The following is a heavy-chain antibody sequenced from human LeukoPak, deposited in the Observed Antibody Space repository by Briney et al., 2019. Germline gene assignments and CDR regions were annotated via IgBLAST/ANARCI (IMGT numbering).Heavy chain of an antibody. V-gene: IGHV3-30*18. J-gene: IGHJ5*02. CDR1: GFTFSSYE. CDR3: AKDRMSHSSGSDGFGIDP. Sequence: PGGSLRLSCAASGFTFSSYEMNWVRQAPGKGLEWVAVISYDGSNKYYADSVKGRFTISRDNSKNTLYLQMNSLRAEDTAVYYCAKDRMSHSSGSDGFGIDPWGQGTLVTVSS. D-gene: IGHD6-19*01. CDR2: ISYDGSNK.